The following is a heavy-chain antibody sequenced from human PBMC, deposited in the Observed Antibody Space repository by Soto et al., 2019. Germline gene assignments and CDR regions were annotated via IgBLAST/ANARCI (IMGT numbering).Heavy chain of an antibody. CDR2: IYYSGST. V-gene: IGHV4-59*01. Sequence: SETLSLTCTVSGGSISSYYWSWIRQPPGKGLEWIGYIYYSGSTNYNPSLKSRVTISVDTSKNQFSLKLSSVTAADTAVYYCARAASYGDYGYWGQGTLVTVSS. J-gene: IGHJ4*02. D-gene: IGHD4-17*01. CDR3: ARAASYGDYGY. CDR1: GGSISSYY.